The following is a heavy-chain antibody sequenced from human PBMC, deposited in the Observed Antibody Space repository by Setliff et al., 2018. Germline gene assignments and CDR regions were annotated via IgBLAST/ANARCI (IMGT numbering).Heavy chain of an antibody. CDR1: GASIREYY. V-gene: IGHV4-59*04. Sequence: LSLTCIVSGASIREYYWGWVRQPPGKGLEWIGDIYKGGSTYYNPSLRSRVSMSLDTSKRQVSLNLNSVTAADTGVYYCATRTFAVIPHSGLGLDYFYGMDVWGRGTTVS. CDR2: IYKGGST. D-gene: IGHD2-21*01. CDR3: ATRTFAVIPHSGLGLDYFYGMDV. J-gene: IGHJ6*02.